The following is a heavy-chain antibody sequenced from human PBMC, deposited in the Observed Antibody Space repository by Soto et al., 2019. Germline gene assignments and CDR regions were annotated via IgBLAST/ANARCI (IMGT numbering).Heavy chain of an antibody. D-gene: IGHD3-3*01. CDR3: ARALGGDFWSGYYTGLGMDV. CDR2: ISSSSSYT. J-gene: IGHJ6*02. CDR1: GFTFSDYY. V-gene: IGHV3-11*06. Sequence: GGSLRLSCAASGFTFSDYYMSWIRQAPGKGLEWVSYISSSSSYTNYAVSVKGRFTISRDNAKNSLYLQMNSLRAEDTAVYYCARALGGDFWSGYYTGLGMDVWGQGTTVTVSS.